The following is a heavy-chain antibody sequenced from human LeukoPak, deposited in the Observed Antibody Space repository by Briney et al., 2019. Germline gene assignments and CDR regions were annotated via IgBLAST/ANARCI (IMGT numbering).Heavy chain of an antibody. D-gene: IGHD4-17*01. J-gene: IGHJ5*02. CDR3: AQVYRSTTGFDP. CDR2: VNPHSGNS. V-gene: IGHV1-8*01. CDR1: GNTFNTYG. Sequence: ASVKVSCKASGNTFNTYGFNWVRQATGQGLEWMGWVNPHSGNSGSAQKFQDRVTMTANTSTSTAYLELSGLRFEDTGVYYCAQVYRSTTGFDPWGQGTLVTVSS.